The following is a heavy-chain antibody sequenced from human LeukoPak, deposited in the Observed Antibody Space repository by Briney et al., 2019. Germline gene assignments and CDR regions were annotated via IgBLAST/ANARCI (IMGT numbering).Heavy chain of an antibody. CDR1: GGSISSGTYF. D-gene: IGHD2-8*01. CDR3: ARLMVANIRKEFDY. V-gene: IGHV4-39*01. Sequence: PSETLSLTCTVSGGSISSGTYFWGWIRQPPGKGLEWIATAYYSGSPYYNPSLKSRVTISVDTSKNQLSLKLSCVTAADTAVYYCARLMVANIRKEFDYWGQGTLVTVSS. J-gene: IGHJ4*02. CDR2: AYYSGSP.